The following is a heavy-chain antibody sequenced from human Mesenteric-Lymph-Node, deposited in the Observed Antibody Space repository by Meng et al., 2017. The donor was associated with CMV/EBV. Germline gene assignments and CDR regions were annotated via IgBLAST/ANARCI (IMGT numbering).Heavy chain of an antibody. CDR3: ARYTSSWDLNWFDP. V-gene: IGHV7-4-1*02. CDR2: INTTPRNT. Sequence: VSGYTATAYVIHWVRPAPGQRLEWMGWINTTPRNTTSAQGFTGRFVSSSDTSVSTAYLQISSLKAADTAVYSCARYTSSWDLNWFDPWGQGTLVTVSS. CDR1: GYTATAYV. D-gene: IGHD6-13*01. J-gene: IGHJ5*02.